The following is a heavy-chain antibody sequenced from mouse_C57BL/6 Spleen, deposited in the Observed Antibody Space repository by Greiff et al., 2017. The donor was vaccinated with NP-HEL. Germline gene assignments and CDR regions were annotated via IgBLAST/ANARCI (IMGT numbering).Heavy chain of an antibody. Sequence: VQLVESGPELVKPGASVKISCKASGYAFSSSWMNWVKQRPGKGLEWIGRIYPGDGDTNYNGKFKGKATLTADKSSSTAYMQLSSLTSEDSAVYFCARIYYDYPDYFDYWGQGTTLTVSS. CDR1: GYAFSSSW. CDR2: IYPGDGDT. V-gene: IGHV1-82*01. CDR3: ARIYYDYPDYFDY. J-gene: IGHJ2*01. D-gene: IGHD2-4*01.